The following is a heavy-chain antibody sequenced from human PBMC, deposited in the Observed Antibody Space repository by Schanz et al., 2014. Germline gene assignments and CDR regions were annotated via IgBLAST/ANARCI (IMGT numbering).Heavy chain of an antibody. CDR1: GFTFISYD. CDR2: IRYDGRNK. J-gene: IGHJ4*02. CDR3: AREYSSYGTVYY. D-gene: IGHD5-12*01. Sequence: QAQLVESGGGVVQPGRSLRLSCVASGFTFISYDIHWVRQAPGKGLEWVAVIRYDGRNKNFVESVKGRFTISRDNSNNTLYLQMKSLRAEDTALYYCAREYSSYGTVYYWGQGTLVTVSS. V-gene: IGHV3-33*01.